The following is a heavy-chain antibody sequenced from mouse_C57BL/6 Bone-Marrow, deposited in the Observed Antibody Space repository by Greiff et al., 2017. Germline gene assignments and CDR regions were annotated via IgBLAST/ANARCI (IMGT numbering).Heavy chain of an antibody. Sequence: VQLLQPGAELVRPGTSVKLSCKASGYTFTSYWMSWVKQRPGQGLEWIGVIDPSDSYTNYNQKFKGQVTLTVDTSSITPYLQLSSLTSEDSAVYYCAGFNYVGAMDYWGQGTSVTVSS. V-gene: IGHV1-59*01. CDR3: AGFNYVGAMDY. CDR2: IDPSDSYT. CDR1: GYTFTSYW. D-gene: IGHD2-1*01. J-gene: IGHJ4*01.